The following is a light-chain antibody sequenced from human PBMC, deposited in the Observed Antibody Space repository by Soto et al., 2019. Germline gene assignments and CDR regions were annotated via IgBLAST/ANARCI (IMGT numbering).Light chain of an antibody. J-gene: IGKJ3*01. Sequence: EIVLTQSPGTLSLSPGERATLSCRASQSVSNNYLAWFQQKPGQAPRVLIYGVSSRATGIPDRFSGSGSGTGFTLPISRLEPEDFAVYYCQQYDRSPFTFGPGTKVDIK. CDR2: GVS. V-gene: IGKV3-20*01. CDR1: QSVSNNY. CDR3: QQYDRSPFT.